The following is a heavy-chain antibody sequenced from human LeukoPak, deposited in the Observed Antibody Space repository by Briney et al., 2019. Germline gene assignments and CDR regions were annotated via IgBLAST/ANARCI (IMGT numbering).Heavy chain of an antibody. CDR2: MNPNSGNT. CDR1: GYTFTSYD. CDR3: AREYDSSGYFDY. D-gene: IGHD3-22*01. Sequence: GASVKVSCKASGYTFTSYDINWVRQATGQGLEWMGWMNPNSGNTGYAQKFQGRVTMTRNTSISTAYMELSSLRSEDTAVYYCAREYDSSGYFDYWGQGTLVTVSS. J-gene: IGHJ4*02. V-gene: IGHV1-8*01.